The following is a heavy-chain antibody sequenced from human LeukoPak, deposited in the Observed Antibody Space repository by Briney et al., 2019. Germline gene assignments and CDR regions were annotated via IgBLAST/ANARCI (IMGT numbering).Heavy chain of an antibody. CDR1: GFTFSDYY. V-gene: IGHV3-11*01. CDR3: ARDFYYDRKYFDL. D-gene: IGHD3-22*01. Sequence: GGSLRLSCAASGFTFSDYYMSWIRQAPGKGLEWVSYISSSGSTIYYADSVKGRFTISRDNAKNSLYLQMNSLRAEDTAVYYCARDFYYDRKYFDLWGRGTLVTVSS. CDR2: ISSSGSTI. J-gene: IGHJ2*01.